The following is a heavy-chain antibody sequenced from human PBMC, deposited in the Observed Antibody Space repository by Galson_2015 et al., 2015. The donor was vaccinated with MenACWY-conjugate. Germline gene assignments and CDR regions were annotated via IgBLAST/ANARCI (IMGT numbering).Heavy chain of an antibody. J-gene: IGHJ4*02. Sequence: LRLSCAASGFAVSNYYMGWVRQAPGKGLEWVSIIYTSGIIYDADSVRGRFTISRDNRKNTLYLQMNSLRAEDTALYYCARVSLAGVAGHFDYWGQGALVTVSS. CDR2: IYTSGII. CDR1: GFAVSNYY. CDR3: ARVSLAGVAGHFDY. V-gene: IGHV3-66*02. D-gene: IGHD6-19*01.